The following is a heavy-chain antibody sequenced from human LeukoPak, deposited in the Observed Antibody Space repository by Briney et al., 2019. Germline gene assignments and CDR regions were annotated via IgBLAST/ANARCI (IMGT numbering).Heavy chain of an antibody. CDR2: IFYSGST. Sequence: SETLSLTCTVSGGSISSSSYYWNWIRQPPGKGLEWIGYIFYSGSTNYNPSLKSRVTISVDTSKNQFSLKLSSVTAADTAIYYCARRHSDYDWDFDYWGQGTLVTVSS. J-gene: IGHJ4*02. CDR1: GGSISSSSYY. D-gene: IGHD5-12*01. CDR3: ARRHSDYDWDFDY. V-gene: IGHV4-61*05.